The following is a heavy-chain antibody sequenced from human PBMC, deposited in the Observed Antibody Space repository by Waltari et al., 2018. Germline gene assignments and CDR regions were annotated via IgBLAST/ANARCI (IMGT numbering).Heavy chain of an antibody. CDR3: ARAREETLFDY. J-gene: IGHJ4*02. D-gene: IGHD1-26*01. CDR2: INPNSGGT. CDR1: GYTFTGYY. Sequence: QVQLVQSGAEVKKPGASVKVSCKASGYTFTGYYMHWVRQAPGQGLEWMGWINPNSGGTNDAQKFQGRVTMTRDTSISTAYMELSRLRSDDTAVYYCARAREETLFDYWGQGTLVTVSS. V-gene: IGHV1-2*02.